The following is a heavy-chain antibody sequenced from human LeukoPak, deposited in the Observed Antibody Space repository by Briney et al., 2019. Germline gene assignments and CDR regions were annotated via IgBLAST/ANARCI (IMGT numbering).Heavy chain of an antibody. V-gene: IGHV1-46*01. CDR2: INPSDGST. Sequence: ASVKVSCKASGYTFTSYYIHLVRQAPGQGFEWMVIINPSDGSTTNSQKFQGRVTMTRDTSTSTVYMELSSLRSEDTAVYYCARAKRSIAAANYYYYYMDVWGKGTTVTVSS. CDR1: GYTFTSYY. J-gene: IGHJ6*03. CDR3: ARAKRSIAAANYYYYYMDV. D-gene: IGHD6-13*01.